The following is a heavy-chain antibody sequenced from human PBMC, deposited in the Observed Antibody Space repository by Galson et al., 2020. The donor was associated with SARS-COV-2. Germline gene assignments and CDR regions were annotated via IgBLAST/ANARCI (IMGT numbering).Heavy chain of an antibody. J-gene: IGHJ4*02. CDR2: ISFDGFNK. CDR3: ARDAQGGELFESFDY. D-gene: IGHD1-7*01. CDR1: AFTFRSYA. Sequence: GGSLRLSCAASAFTFRSYAMHWVRQAPGKGLEWVAVISFDGFNKYYADTVKGRFTISRDNSKNTLYLQMNSLRTEDSGVYYCARDAQGGELFESFDYWGQGTLVTVSS. V-gene: IGHV3-30*04.